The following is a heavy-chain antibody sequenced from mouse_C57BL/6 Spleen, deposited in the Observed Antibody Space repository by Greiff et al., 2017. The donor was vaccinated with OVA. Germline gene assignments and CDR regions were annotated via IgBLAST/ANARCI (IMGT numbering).Heavy chain of an antibody. CDR3: ARHEDEYYGSRGCNFDV. D-gene: IGHD1-1*01. J-gene: IGHJ1*03. Sequence: QVQLKQSGAELVKPGASVKLSCKASGYTFPEYTIHWVKQRSGQGLEWIGWFYPGSGSIKYNEKFKDKATLTAAKSSSPVYMVLSSLTYKESAVYFCARHEDEYYGSRGCNFDVWGTGTTVTVSS. CDR1: GYTFPEYT. V-gene: IGHV1-62-2*01. CDR2: FYPGSGSI.